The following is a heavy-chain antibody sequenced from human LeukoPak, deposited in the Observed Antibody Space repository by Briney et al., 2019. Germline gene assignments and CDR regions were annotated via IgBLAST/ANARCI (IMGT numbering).Heavy chain of an antibody. V-gene: IGHV4-34*01. CDR3: ARNAEMATMTEYFQH. CDR1: GGSFSGYY. CDR2: INHSGST. D-gene: IGHD5-24*01. J-gene: IGHJ1*01. Sequence: TSETLSLTCAVYGGSFSGYYWSWIRQPPGKGLEWIGEINHSGSTNYNPSLKSRVTISVDTSKNQFSLKLSSVTAADTAVYYRARNAEMATMTEYFQHWGQGTLVTVSS.